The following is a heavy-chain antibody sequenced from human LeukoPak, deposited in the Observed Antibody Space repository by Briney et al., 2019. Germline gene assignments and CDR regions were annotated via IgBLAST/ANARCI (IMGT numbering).Heavy chain of an antibody. V-gene: IGHV4-59*08. CDR3: ARRQYGSSRADH. D-gene: IGHD6-13*01. CDR1: GGSISSYY. Sequence: SETLSLTCTVSGGSISSYYWSWIRQPPGKGLEWIGDHYYNGFTSYNPSLKSRVTISVDTSTNQSSLILTSVTAADTAVYYCARRQYGSSRADHWGQGTLVTVSS. CDR2: HYYNGFT. J-gene: IGHJ4*02.